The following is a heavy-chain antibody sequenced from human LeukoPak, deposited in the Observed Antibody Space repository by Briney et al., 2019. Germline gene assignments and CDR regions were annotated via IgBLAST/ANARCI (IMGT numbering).Heavy chain of an antibody. CDR3: ARDYYDSSGYLFDY. D-gene: IGHD3-22*01. CDR2: IYSGGST. CDR1: GFTVSSNY. J-gene: IGHJ4*02. V-gene: IGHV3-53*01. Sequence: GGSLRLSCAASGFTVSSNYMSWVRQAPGKGLEWVSVIYSGGSTYYADSVKGRFTISRHNSKNTLYLQMNSLRAEDTAVYYCARDYYDSSGYLFDYWGQGTLVTVSS.